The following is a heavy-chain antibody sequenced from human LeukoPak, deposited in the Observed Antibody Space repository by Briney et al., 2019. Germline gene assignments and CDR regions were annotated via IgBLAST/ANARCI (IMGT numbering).Heavy chain of an antibody. CDR2: ISAGGGST. V-gene: IGHV3-23*01. CDR3: ARDWTLRFLYAYYYYMDV. Sequence: GGSLRLSCAASGFTLTIYAMSWVRQAPGKGLEWVSVISAGGGSTIYADSVKGRFTISRDNSKNTLYLQMNSLRAEDTAVYYCARDWTLRFLYAYYYYMDVWGKGTTVTVSS. J-gene: IGHJ6*03. CDR1: GFTLTIYA. D-gene: IGHD3-3*01.